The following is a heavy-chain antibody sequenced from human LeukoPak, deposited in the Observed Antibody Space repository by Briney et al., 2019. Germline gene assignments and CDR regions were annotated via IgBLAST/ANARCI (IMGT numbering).Heavy chain of an antibody. D-gene: IGHD5-24*01. CDR3: AIYRDGYKILFGY. J-gene: IGHJ4*02. Sequence: PGGSLGLSCAASGFTFSSYSMNWVRQAPGKGLEWVSSISSSSSYIYYADSVRGRFTISRDNAKKSLYLQMNSLRAEDTAVYYCAIYRDGYKILFGYWGQGTLVTVSS. CDR1: GFTFSSYS. V-gene: IGHV3-21*01. CDR2: ISSSSSYI.